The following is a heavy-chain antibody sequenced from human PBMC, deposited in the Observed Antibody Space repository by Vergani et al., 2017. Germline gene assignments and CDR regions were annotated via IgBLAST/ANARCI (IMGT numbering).Heavy chain of an antibody. CDR2: IYYSGST. CDR3: ARGYGSGCARRYYYYYGMDV. J-gene: IGHJ6*02. V-gene: IGHV4-30-4*08. CDR1: GGSISSGDYY. D-gene: IGHD6-25*01. Sequence: QVQLQASGPGLVKPSQTLSLTCTVSGGSISSGDYYWSWIRQPPGKGLEWIGYIYYSGSTYYNPSLKSRVTISVDTSKNQFSLKLSSVTAADTAVYYCARGYGSGCARRYYYYYGMDVWGQGTTVTVSS.